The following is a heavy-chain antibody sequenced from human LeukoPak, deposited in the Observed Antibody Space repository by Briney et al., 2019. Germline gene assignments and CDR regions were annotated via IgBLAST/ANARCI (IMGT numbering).Heavy chain of an antibody. V-gene: IGHV4-34*01. CDR2: INHSGST. CDR1: GFTVSNNY. CDR3: AREGYDYDFWSGYYRRFDY. J-gene: IGHJ4*02. D-gene: IGHD3-3*01. Sequence: GSLRLSCAASGFTVSNNYMSWVRQAPGKGLEWIGEINHSGSTNYNPSLKSRVTISVDTSKNQFSLKLSSVTAADTAVYYCAREGYDYDFWSGYYRRFDYWGQGTLVTVSS.